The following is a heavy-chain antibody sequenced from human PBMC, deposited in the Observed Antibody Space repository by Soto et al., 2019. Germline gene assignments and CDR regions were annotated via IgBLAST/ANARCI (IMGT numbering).Heavy chain of an antibody. Sequence: SGPTLVNPTETLTLTCSVSGFSLTDTRMGXSWIRQAPGKALEWLAHIISNDDKSYSTSLKSRLTISKDTSKSQVVLRMTNMDPVDTGRYYCARALFYSDSDGYYFEFDYWGPGTLVTVFS. V-gene: IGHV2-26*01. D-gene: IGHD3-22*01. J-gene: IGHJ4*02. CDR3: ARALFYSDSDGYYFEFDY. CDR2: IISNDDK. CDR1: GFSLTDTRMG.